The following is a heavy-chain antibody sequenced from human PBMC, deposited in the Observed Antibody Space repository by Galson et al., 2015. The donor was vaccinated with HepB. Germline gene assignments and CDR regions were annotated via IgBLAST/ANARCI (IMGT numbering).Heavy chain of an antibody. V-gene: IGHV3-74*01. J-gene: IGHJ4*02. Sequence: SLRLSCAASGLTFSNSWMHWVRQAPGKGLVWVSRINSDGTYITYADSVKGRFTISRDNAKNTLYLQMNSPRAEDTALYYCARTRGAAAGIFDYWGQGSLVTVSS. CDR2: INSDGTYI. D-gene: IGHD6-13*01. CDR3: ARTRGAAAGIFDY. CDR1: GLTFSNSW.